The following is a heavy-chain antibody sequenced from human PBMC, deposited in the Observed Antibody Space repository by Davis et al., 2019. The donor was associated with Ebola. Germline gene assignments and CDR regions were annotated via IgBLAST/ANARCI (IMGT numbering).Heavy chain of an antibody. J-gene: IGHJ4*02. CDR1: GYTFTSYY. CDR2: INPSGGST. CDR3: ARGGSSSFFDY. Sequence: ASVKVSCKASGYTFTSYYMHWVRQAPGQGLEWMGIINPSGGSTSYAQKFQGRVTMTRDTSISTAYMELSRLRSDDTAVYYCARGGSSSFFDYWGQGTLVTVSS. D-gene: IGHD6-6*01. V-gene: IGHV1-46*01.